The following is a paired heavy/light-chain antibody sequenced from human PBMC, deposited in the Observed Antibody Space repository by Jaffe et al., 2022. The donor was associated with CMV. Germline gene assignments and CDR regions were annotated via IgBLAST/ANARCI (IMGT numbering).Light chain of an antibody. CDR3: LQTYSIPYS. CDR2: AAS. CDR1: QSISNY. Sequence: DIQMTQSPPSLSASVGDRVTITCRASQSISNYLNWYQQKPGKAPKLLIYAASSLQSGVPSKFSGSESGTDFTLTISSLQPEDFATYYCLQTYSIPYSFGQGTKVEIK. J-gene: IGKJ2*03. V-gene: IGKV1-39*01.
Heavy chain of an antibody. CDR3: AREEYTSSGYYTRFFDY. D-gene: IGHD3-22*01. V-gene: IGHV1-18*01. J-gene: IGHJ4*02. CDR2: ISGYNGNT. Sequence: QVQLVQSGPEVKKAGASVKVSCKTSGYSFTSYTISWARQAPGQGLEWMGRISGYNGNTNYAQKLQGRVTMTTDTSTSTAYMELRSLISDDTAVYYCAREEYTSSGYYTRFFDYWGQGTLVTVSS. CDR1: GYSFTSYT.